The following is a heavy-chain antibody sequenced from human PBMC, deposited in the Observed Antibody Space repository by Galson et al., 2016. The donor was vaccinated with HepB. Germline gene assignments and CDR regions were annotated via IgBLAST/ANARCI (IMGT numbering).Heavy chain of an antibody. CDR1: GYTFTSYA. V-gene: IGHV1-3*01. D-gene: IGHD3/OR15-3a*01. J-gene: IGHJ4*02. CDR3: ARLDWLSGLDY. Sequence: SVKVSCKASGYTFTSYAMHWVRQAPGQRLEWMGWINGGNGKTKYSQKFQGRVTITRDTSASTAYMELSSLRSEDTAVYYCARLDWLSGLDYWGQGTLVTVSS. CDR2: INGGNGKT.